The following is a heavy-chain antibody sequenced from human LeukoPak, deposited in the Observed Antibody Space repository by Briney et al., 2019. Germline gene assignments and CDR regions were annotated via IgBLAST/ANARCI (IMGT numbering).Heavy chain of an antibody. J-gene: IGHJ6*03. CDR3: ARVGYYDFWSGLIPHTYYMDV. Sequence: GGSLRLSCAASGFTFSSYWMSWVRQAPGKGLEWVANIKQDGSEKYYVDSVKGRFTISRDNAKNSLYLQMNSLRAEDTAIYYCARVGYYDFWSGLIPHTYYMDVWGKRDHGHRLL. D-gene: IGHD3-3*01. CDR2: IKQDGSEK. V-gene: IGHV3-7*01. CDR1: GFTFSSYW.